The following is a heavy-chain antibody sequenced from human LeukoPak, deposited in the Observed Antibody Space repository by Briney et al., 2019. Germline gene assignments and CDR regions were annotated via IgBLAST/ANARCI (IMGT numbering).Heavy chain of an antibody. CDR2: IYYSGST. CDR1: GGSISSSSYY. V-gene: IGHV4-39*07. J-gene: IGHJ6*03. CDR3: AGMTSYHYYYYMDV. Sequence: PSETLSLTCTVSGGSISSSSYYWGWIRQPPGKGLEWIGSIYYSGSTYYNASLQSRVTISIDTSKNQFSLRLSSVTAADTAVYYCAGMTSYHYYYYMDVWGKGTTVTVSS.